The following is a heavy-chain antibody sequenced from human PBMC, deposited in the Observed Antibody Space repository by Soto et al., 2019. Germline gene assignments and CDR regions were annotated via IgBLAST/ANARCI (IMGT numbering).Heavy chain of an antibody. J-gene: IGHJ4*02. V-gene: IGHV1-2*04. D-gene: IGHD5-12*01. CDR3: ARDRGGLTIVATLRFYYFDY. Sequence: QVQLVQSGAEVKKPGASVKVSCKASGYTFTGYYIHWVRQAPGQGLEWMGWINPTSGGTNYAQNFQGWVTMTRDTSISTAYMELSRLRSDDTAVYYCARDRGGLTIVATLRFYYFDYWGQGTLVTVSS. CDR2: INPTSGGT. CDR1: GYTFTGYY.